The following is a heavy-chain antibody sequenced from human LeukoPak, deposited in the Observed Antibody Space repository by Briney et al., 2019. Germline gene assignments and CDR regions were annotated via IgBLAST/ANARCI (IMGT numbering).Heavy chain of an antibody. Sequence: GGSLRLPCAASGFTFSSYAMHWVRQAPGKGLEWVAFIRYDGSNKYYADSVKGRFTISRDNSKNTLYLQMNSLRAEDTAVYYCAKTSPENDAFDIWGQGTMVTVSS. V-gene: IGHV3-30*02. CDR1: GFTFSSYA. CDR2: IRYDGSNK. J-gene: IGHJ3*02. CDR3: AKTSPENDAFDI.